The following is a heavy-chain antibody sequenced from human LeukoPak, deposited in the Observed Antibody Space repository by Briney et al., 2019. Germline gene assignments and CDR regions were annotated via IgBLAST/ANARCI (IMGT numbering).Heavy chain of an antibody. CDR2: IYPGDSDT. J-gene: IGHJ4*02. D-gene: IGHD6-19*01. Sequence: PGESLKISCKGSGYSFTSYWIGGVRQMPGKGLEWMGIIYPGDSDTRYSPSFQGQVTISADKSISTAYMELSSLRSEDTAVYYCARGQGRSGWYGLSSYWGQGTLVTVSS. V-gene: IGHV5-51*01. CDR1: GYSFTSYW. CDR3: ARGQGRSGWYGLSSY.